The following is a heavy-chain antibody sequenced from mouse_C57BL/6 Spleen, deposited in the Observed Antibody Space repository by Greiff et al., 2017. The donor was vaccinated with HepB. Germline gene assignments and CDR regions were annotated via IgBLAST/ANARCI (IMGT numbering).Heavy chain of an antibody. CDR2: IYPRSGNT. CDR1: GYTFTSYG. V-gene: IGHV1-81*01. D-gene: IGHD2-1*01. Sequence: VQLQQSGAELARPGASVKLSCKASGYTFTSYGISWVKQRTGQGLEWIGEIYPRSGNTYYNEKFKGKATLTADKSSSTAYMELRSLTSEDSAVYFCAFYYYGKESYAMDYWGQGTPVTVSS. CDR3: AFYYYGKESYAMDY. J-gene: IGHJ4*01.